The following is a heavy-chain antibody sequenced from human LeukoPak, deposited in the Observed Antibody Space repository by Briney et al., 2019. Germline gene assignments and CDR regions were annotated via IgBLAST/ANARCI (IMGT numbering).Heavy chain of an antibody. Sequence: GGSLRLSCAASGFTFSGYAMNWVRQAPGKGLEWVSHIYSSDTTYADSVKGRFTISRDDAKNLLYLQMDSLRDEDTAAYYCARDLHYAFDFWGQGTMVTVSS. D-gene: IGHD3-10*01. CDR3: ARDLHYAFDF. CDR1: GFTFSGYA. V-gene: IGHV3-48*02. J-gene: IGHJ3*01. CDR2: IYSSDTT.